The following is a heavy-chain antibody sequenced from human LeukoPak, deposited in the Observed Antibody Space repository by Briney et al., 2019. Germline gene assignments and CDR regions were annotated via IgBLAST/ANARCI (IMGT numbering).Heavy chain of an antibody. D-gene: IGHD4-17*01. CDR1: GGSISSYY. J-gene: IGHJ4*02. V-gene: IGHV4-59*08. CDR2: IYYSGST. CDR3: ARHAVRRDYGDYDFDY. Sequence: SETLSLTCTVSGGSISSYYWSWIRQPPGKGLEWIGYIYYSGSTNYNPSLKSRVTISVDTSKNQFSLKLSSVTAADTAVYYCARHAVRRDYGDYDFDYWGQGTLVTVSS.